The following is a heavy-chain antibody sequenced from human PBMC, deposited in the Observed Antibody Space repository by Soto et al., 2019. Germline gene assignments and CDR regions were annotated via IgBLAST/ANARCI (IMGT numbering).Heavy chain of an antibody. CDR2: IYHSGST. Sequence: QVQLQESGPGLVKPSGTLSLTCAVSGGSISSSNWWSWVRQPPGKGLEWIGEIYHSGSTNYNPSLKSRVTISVDKSKNQFSLKLSAVTAADTAVYYCARDEISGSKTEVGAFDIWGQGTMVTVSS. V-gene: IGHV4-4*02. CDR3: ARDEISGSKTEVGAFDI. CDR1: GGSISSSNW. D-gene: IGHD1-26*01. J-gene: IGHJ3*02.